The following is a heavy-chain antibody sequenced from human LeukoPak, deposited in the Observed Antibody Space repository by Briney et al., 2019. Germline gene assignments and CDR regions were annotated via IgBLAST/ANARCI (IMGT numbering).Heavy chain of an antibody. V-gene: IGHV4-59*08. D-gene: IGHD3-22*01. Sequence: SETLSLTCTVSGGSISSYYWSWIRQPPGKGLEWIGHISYSGSSIYNPFLKSRVTISLDMSKNQFSLKLSSVTAADTAVYYCARSTHYYDSSGYYLWGQGTLVTVSA. CDR2: ISYSGSS. J-gene: IGHJ5*02. CDR1: GGSISSYY. CDR3: ARSTHYYDSSGYYL.